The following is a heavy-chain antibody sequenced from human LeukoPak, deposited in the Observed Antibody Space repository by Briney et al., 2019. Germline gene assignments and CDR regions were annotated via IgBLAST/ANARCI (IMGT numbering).Heavy chain of an antibody. Sequence: GASVKVSCKASGYTFTSYDINWVRQATGQGLEWMGWMNPNSGNTGYAQKFQGRVTMTTDTSTSTAYMELRSLRSDDTAVYYCARDAGGWYYYFDYWGQGTLVTVSS. J-gene: IGHJ4*02. CDR1: GYTFTSYD. V-gene: IGHV1-8*02. CDR2: MNPNSGNT. D-gene: IGHD6-19*01. CDR3: ARDAGGWYYYFDY.